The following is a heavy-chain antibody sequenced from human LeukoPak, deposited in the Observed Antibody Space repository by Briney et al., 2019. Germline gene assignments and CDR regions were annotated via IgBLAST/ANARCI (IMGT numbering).Heavy chain of an antibody. Sequence: GGSLRLSCAASGFTFSTYWMSRVRQAPGKGLEWVANINQDGSQKRYVDSVQGRFTISRDNTKNSLFLQMNSLRAEDTAVYYCARLKDDVTKLDYWGQGTLVTVSS. CDR1: GFTFSTYW. CDR2: INQDGSQK. D-gene: IGHD2-8*01. CDR3: ARLKDDVTKLDY. J-gene: IGHJ4*02. V-gene: IGHV3-7*01.